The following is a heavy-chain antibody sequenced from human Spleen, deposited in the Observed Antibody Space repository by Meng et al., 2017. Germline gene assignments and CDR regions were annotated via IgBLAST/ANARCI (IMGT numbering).Heavy chain of an antibody. Sequence: SCTASGFTFSSYAMSWVRQAPGKGLEWVSAISGSGGSTYYADSVKGRFTISRDNSKNTLYLQMNSLRAEDTAVYYCAKGHRATTVDYWGQGTLVTVSS. V-gene: IGHV3-23*01. D-gene: IGHD1-26*01. J-gene: IGHJ4*02. CDR1: GFTFSSYA. CDR2: ISGSGGST. CDR3: AKGHRATTVDY.